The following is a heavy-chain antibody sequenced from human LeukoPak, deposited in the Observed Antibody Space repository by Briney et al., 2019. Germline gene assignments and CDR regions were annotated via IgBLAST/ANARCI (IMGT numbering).Heavy chain of an antibody. V-gene: IGHV3-30*18. CDR3: AKARIAAAEVEPSGWFDP. CDR2: ISYDGSNK. Sequence: GRSLRLSCAASGFTFSSYGMHWVRQAPGKGLEWVAVISYDGSNKYYADSVKGRFTISRDNSKNTLYLQMNSLRAEDTAVYYCAKARIAAAEVEPSGWFDPWGQGTLVTVSS. D-gene: IGHD6-13*01. J-gene: IGHJ5*02. CDR1: GFTFSSYG.